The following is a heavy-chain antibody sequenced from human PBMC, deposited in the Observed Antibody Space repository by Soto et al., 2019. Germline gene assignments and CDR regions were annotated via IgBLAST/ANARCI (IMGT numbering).Heavy chain of an antibody. CDR3: ARVGAGGYYDSSGYVDY. V-gene: IGHV1-69*02. J-gene: IGHJ4*02. CDR2: IIPILGIA. CDR1: GGTFSSYT. D-gene: IGHD3-22*01. Sequence: QVQLVQSGAEVKKPGSSVKVSCKASGGTFSSYTISWVRQAPGQGLEWMGRIIPILGIANYAQKFQGRVTITADKSTSTAYMELSSLRSEDTAVYYCARVGAGGYYDSSGYVDYWGQGTLVTVSS.